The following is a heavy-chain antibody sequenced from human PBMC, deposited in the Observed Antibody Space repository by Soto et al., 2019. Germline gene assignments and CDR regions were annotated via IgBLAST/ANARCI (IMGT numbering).Heavy chain of an antibody. CDR3: ARESRGYDFWSGLQGYYYYYMDV. Sequence: QVQLQESGPGLVKPSETLSLTCTVSGGSISSYYWSWIRQPPGKGLEWIGYIYYSGSTNYNPSLKSRGSISVDTSKNRFSLKLSSVTAADTAVYYCARESRGYDFWSGLQGYYYYYMDVWGKGTTVTVSS. CDR1: GGSISSYY. CDR2: IYYSGST. V-gene: IGHV4-59*01. J-gene: IGHJ6*03. D-gene: IGHD3-3*01.